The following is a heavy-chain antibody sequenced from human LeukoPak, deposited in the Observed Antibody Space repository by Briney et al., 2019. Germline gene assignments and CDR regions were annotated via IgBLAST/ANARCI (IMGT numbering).Heavy chain of an antibody. CDR3: AKAPSFLIAAAGRAPSWFDP. D-gene: IGHD6-13*01. Sequence: GGSLRLSCAASGFTFSSYAMSWVRQAPGKGLEWVSAISGSGGSTYHADSVKGRFTISRDNSKNTLYLQMNSLRAEDTAVYYCAKAPSFLIAAAGRAPSWFDPWGQGTLVTVSS. CDR1: GFTFSSYA. CDR2: ISGSGGST. V-gene: IGHV3-23*01. J-gene: IGHJ5*02.